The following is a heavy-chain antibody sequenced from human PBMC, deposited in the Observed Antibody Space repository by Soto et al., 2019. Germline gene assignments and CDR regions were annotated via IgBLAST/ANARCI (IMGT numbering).Heavy chain of an antibody. J-gene: IGHJ3*02. CDR2: MNPNSGNT. Sequence: ASVKVSCKASGYTFTSYGISWVRQATGQGLEWMGWMNPNSGNTGYAQKFQGRVTMTRNTSISTAYMELSSLRSEDTAVYYCATTYYYDSSGPNDAFDIWGQGTMVTVSS. CDR3: ATTYYYDSSGPNDAFDI. CDR1: GYTFTSYG. V-gene: IGHV1-8*02. D-gene: IGHD3-22*01.